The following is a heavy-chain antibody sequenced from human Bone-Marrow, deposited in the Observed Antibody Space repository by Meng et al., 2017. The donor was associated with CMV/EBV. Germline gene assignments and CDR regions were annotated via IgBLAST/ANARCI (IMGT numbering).Heavy chain of an antibody. D-gene: IGHD3-3*01. V-gene: IGHV3-74*01. CDR1: GFTFSCSR. Sequence: ESMKFSCAASGFTFSCSRMHWLRQAPEKGLVWVSRINSDGSITSYADSVKGRFTISRDNAKNSLYLHMMSLRGEDTAVYYGARGDYDFWSGYESYYYYYGMDVWGQGTTVTVSS. CDR3: ARGDYDFWSGYESYYYYYGMDV. CDR2: INSDGSIT. J-gene: IGHJ6*02.